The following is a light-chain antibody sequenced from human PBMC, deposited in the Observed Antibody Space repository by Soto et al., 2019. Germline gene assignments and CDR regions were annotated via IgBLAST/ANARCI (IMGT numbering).Light chain of an antibody. V-gene: IGKV3-11*01. J-gene: IGKJ4*01. CDR3: QQRSNWPAT. Sequence: EIVLTQSPATLSLSPGERATLSCRASQSVSSYLAWYQQKPGQAPRLLIYDASNRATGIPARFSGSGSGTDFTPTISSQEPEDFAVYYCQQRSNWPATFGGGTKVEIK. CDR1: QSVSSY. CDR2: DAS.